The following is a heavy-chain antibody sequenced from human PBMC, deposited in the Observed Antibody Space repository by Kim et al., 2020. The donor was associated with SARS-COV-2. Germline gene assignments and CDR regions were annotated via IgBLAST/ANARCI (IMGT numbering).Heavy chain of an antibody. CDR2: MNPNSGNT. CDR3: AREHAWDVGPYFFYY. D-gene: IGHD3-9*01. J-gene: IGHJ4*02. Sequence: ASVKVSCKASGYTFTSYDINWVRQAPGQGLEWMGWMNPNSGNTRYAQKFQGRVTLTTNTSTSTAYMDLSSLRSEDTAVYYCAREHAWDVGPYFFYYWVRG. CDR1: GYTFTSYD. V-gene: IGHV1-8*01.